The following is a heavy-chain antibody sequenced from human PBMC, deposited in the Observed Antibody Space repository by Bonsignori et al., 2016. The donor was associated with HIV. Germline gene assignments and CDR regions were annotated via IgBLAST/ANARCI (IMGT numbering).Heavy chain of an antibody. J-gene: IGHJ5*02. V-gene: IGHV3-15*01. D-gene: IGHD2-15*01. CDR3: LCEYASSDGNSVWET. CDR2: IKSITHGGTT. Sequence: WIRQPPGKGLEWVGRIKSITHGGTTDYGAPVKGRFTISRDDSKTTAYLQMNSLRTEDTGVYYCLCEYASSDGNSVWETWGQGTVVTVSS.